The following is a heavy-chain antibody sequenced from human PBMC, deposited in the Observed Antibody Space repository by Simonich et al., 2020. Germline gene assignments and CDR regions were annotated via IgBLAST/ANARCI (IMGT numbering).Heavy chain of an antibody. CDR3: ARDREVYGSGSYYNY. V-gene: IGHV3-7*01. D-gene: IGHD3-10*01. J-gene: IGHJ4*02. CDR1: GFTFSSYW. Sequence: EVQLVESGGGLVQPGGSLRLSCAASGFTFSSYWMSWVRQAPGKGLEWVANIKQDGSEKYYVDSVKGPFTIARDNAKNSLYLQMNSLRAEDTAVYYCARDREVYGSGSYYNYWGQGTLVTVSS. CDR2: IKQDGSEK.